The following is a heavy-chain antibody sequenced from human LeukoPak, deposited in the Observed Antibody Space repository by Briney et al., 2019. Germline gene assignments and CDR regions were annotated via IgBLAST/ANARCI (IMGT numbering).Heavy chain of an antibody. J-gene: IGHJ4*02. CDR2: INPSGGST. Sequence: APVKVSCKASGYSFTGYYMYWVRRAPGQGLEWMGIINPSGGSTSYAQKFQGRVTMTRDTSTSTVYMELSSLRSEDTAVYYCARERGIAVSNRRESYFEYWGQGTLVTVSS. CDR1: GYSFTGYY. CDR3: ARERGIAVSNRRESYFEY. V-gene: IGHV1-46*01. D-gene: IGHD6-19*01.